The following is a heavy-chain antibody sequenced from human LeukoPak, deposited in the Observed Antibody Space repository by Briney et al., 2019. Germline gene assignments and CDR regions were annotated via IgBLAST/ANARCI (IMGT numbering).Heavy chain of an antibody. J-gene: IGHJ5*02. V-gene: IGHV4-38-2*01. CDR1: GYSISSGYY. CDR3: ATTGVRGIRDWFDP. Sequence: SETLSLTCAVSGYSISSGYYWGWIRQPPGKGLEWIGSIYHSGSTYYNPSLKSRVTISVDTSKNQFSLKLSSVTAADTAVYYYATTGVRGIRDWFDPWGQGTLVTVSS. D-gene: IGHD3-10*01. CDR2: IYHSGST.